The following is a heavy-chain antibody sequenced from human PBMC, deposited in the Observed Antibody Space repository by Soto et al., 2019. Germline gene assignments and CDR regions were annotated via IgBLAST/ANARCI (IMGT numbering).Heavy chain of an antibody. D-gene: IGHD6-6*01. CDR2: ISAYNGNT. Sequence: QVQLVQSGAEVKKPGASVKVSCKASGYTFTSYDISWMRQAPGQGLEWMGWISAYNGNTNYAQKLQGRVTMTTDTSTSTANMELRSLRSDDMAVYYCARSSGSAYWFDPWGQGTLVTVSS. J-gene: IGHJ5*02. CDR3: ARSSGSAYWFDP. V-gene: IGHV1-18*03. CDR1: GYTFTSYD.